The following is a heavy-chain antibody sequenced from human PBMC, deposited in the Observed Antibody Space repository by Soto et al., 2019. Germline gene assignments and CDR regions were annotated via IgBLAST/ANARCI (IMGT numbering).Heavy chain of an antibody. CDR2: IYPGDSDT. D-gene: IGHD2-2*01. V-gene: IGHV5-51*01. CDR3: ARRKASSTTSLSLRALFDY. CDR1: GYSFTNYW. J-gene: IGHJ4*02. Sequence: GESLKISCKGSGYSFTNYWIGWVRQMPGKGLEWMGLIYPGDSDTRYSPSFEGQVTISADKSISTAYLQWSGLKASDTAMYYCARRKASSTTSLSLRALFDYWGQGSLVTVSA.